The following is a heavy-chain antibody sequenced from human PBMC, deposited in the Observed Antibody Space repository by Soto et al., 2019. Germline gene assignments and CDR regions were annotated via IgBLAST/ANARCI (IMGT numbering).Heavy chain of an antibody. CDR1: GGTFSSYS. Sequence: SVKVSCKASGGTFSSYSISWVRQAPGQGLEWMGGIIPIFGTANYAQKFQARVTITADESTSTAYMELSSLRSEDTAVYYCARGAAAEAETWFDPWGQGTLVTVS. CDR3: ARGAAAEAETWFDP. CDR2: IIPIFGTA. D-gene: IGHD3-16*01. V-gene: IGHV1-69*13. J-gene: IGHJ5*02.